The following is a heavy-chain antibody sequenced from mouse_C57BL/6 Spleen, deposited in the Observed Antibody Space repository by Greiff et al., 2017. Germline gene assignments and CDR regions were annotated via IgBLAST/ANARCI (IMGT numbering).Heavy chain of an antibody. CDR2: IYWDDDK. CDR3: ARRRESYGYGSSYYYAMDY. J-gene: IGHJ4*01. Sequence: QVTLKVSGPGILQSSQTLSLTCSFSGFSLSTSGMGVSWIRQPSGKGLEWLAHIYWDDDKRYNPFLKSRLTISKDTSRNQVFLKITSVDTADTVSYDCARRRESYGYGSSYYYAMDYWGQGTSVTVSP. CDR1: GFSLSTSGMG. V-gene: IGHV8-12*01. D-gene: IGHD1-1*01.